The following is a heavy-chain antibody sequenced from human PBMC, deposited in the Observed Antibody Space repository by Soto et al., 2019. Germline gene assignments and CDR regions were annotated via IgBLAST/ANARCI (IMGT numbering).Heavy chain of an antibody. D-gene: IGHD6-19*01. Sequence: PGGSLRLSCAASGFTFSSYGMHWVRQAPGKGLEWVAVISYDGSNKYYADSVKGRFTISRDNSKNTLYLQMNSLRAEDTAVYYCAKGGSSGWYFDAFDIWGQGTMVTVSS. V-gene: IGHV3-30*18. CDR1: GFTFSSYG. CDR3: AKGGSSGWYFDAFDI. J-gene: IGHJ3*02. CDR2: ISYDGSNK.